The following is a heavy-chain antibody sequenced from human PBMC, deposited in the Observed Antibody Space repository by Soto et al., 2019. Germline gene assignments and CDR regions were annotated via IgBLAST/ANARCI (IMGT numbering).Heavy chain of an antibody. Sequence: QVQLVESGGGVVQPGTSLRLSCAASGFTFSSYGMHWVRQAPGKGLEWVAVIWHDGSDKYYVDSVKGRFTISRDNSKNTLDTQRNGLRAEDTAVYYCVRDAIVASTVRRNWVDSWGQGTLVTVSS. V-gene: IGHV3-33*01. D-gene: IGHD5-12*01. J-gene: IGHJ5*01. CDR2: IWHDGSDK. CDR3: VRDAIVASTVRRNWVDS. CDR1: GFTFSSYG.